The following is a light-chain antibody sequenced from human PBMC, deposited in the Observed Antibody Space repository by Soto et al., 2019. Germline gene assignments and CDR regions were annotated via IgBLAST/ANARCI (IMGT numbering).Light chain of an antibody. Sequence: QSVLTQAPSVSAAPGQKVTISCSGSSSDIGNNYVSWYQHLPGTAPRLLIYETDKRLSGIPDRFSGSKSGTSATLGITGLQTGDEADYYCGTWDSSLSADVFGTGTKVTVL. CDR2: ETD. J-gene: IGLJ1*01. CDR1: SSDIGNNY. CDR3: GTWDSSLSADV. V-gene: IGLV1-51*02.